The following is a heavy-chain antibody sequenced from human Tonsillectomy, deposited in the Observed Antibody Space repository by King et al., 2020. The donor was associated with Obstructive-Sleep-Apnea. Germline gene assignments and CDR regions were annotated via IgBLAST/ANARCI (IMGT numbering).Heavy chain of an antibody. D-gene: IGHD1-7*01. Sequence: EVQLLESGGGLVQPGGSLRLSCAASGFTFSSYAMSWVRQAPGKGLEWVSSISGSGTNTYYADSVKGRFTISRDNSNNTLYLQMNSLRAEDTAIYYCAKFPAYNWNYGGGVFDIWGQGTMVTVSS. CDR1: GFTFSSYA. CDR3: AKFPAYNWNYGGGVFDI. V-gene: IGHV3-23*01. J-gene: IGHJ3*02. CDR2: ISGSGTNT.